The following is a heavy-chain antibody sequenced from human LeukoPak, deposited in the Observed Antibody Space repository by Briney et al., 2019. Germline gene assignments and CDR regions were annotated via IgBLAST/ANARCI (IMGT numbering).Heavy chain of an antibody. CDR2: IYYNRNT. V-gene: IGHV4-34*01. CDR1: GGSFSGYY. Sequence: PSETLSLTCAVYGGSFSGYYWSWIRQPPGKGLEWIGSIYYNRNTYYNPSLKSRVTISVDTSKNQFSLKLSSVTAADTAVYYCAARLSQWLVSYYFHYWGQGTLVTVSS. CDR3: AARLSQWLVSYYFHY. D-gene: IGHD6-19*01. J-gene: IGHJ4*02.